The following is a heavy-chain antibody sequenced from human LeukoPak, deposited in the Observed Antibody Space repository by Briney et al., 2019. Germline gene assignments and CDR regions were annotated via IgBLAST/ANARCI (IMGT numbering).Heavy chain of an antibody. V-gene: IGHV4-34*01. CDR3: ARSFSTMVRGVIKYGDWFDP. J-gene: IGHJ5*02. Sequence: SETLSLTCAVYGGSFSGYYWSWIRQPPGEGLEWIGEINHSGSTNYNPSLKSRVTISVDTSKNQFSLKLSSVTAADTAVYYCARSFSTMVRGVIKYGDWFDPWGQGTLVTVSS. CDR2: INHSGST. D-gene: IGHD3-10*01. CDR1: GGSFSGYY.